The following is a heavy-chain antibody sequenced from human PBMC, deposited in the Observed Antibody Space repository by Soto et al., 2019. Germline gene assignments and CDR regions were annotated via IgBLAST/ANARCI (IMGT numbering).Heavy chain of an antibody. CDR1: GFTFSSYE. Sequence: GGSLRLSCAASGFTFSSYEMNWVRQAPGKGLEWVSYVSSSGSTIYYADSVKGRFTISRDNAKNSLYLQMNSLRAEDTAVYYCARAAYSYGYYYYGMDVWGKGTTVTVSS. V-gene: IGHV3-48*03. CDR2: VSSSGSTI. J-gene: IGHJ6*04. D-gene: IGHD5-18*01. CDR3: ARAAYSYGYYYYGMDV.